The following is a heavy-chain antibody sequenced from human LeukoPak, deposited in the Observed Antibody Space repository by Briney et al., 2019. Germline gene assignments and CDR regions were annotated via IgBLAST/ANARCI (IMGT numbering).Heavy chain of an antibody. J-gene: IGHJ5*02. Sequence: SVKVSCKASGGTFSSYAISWVRQAPGQGLEWMGGIIPIFGAANYAQKFQGRVTITADKSTSTAYMELSSLRSEDTAVYYCARESTGTTPWFDPWGQGTLVTVSS. CDR2: IIPIFGAA. V-gene: IGHV1-69*06. D-gene: IGHD1-1*01. CDR1: GGTFSSYA. CDR3: ARESTGTTPWFDP.